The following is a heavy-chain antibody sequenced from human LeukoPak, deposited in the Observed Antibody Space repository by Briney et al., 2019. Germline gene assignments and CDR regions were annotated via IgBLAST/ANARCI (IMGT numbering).Heavy chain of an antibody. V-gene: IGHV3-23*01. CDR2: ISGSGGST. D-gene: IGHD3-10*01. J-gene: IGHJ5*02. CDR1: GFTFSSYA. Sequence: GGSLRLSCAASGFTFSSYAMSWVRQAPGKGLEWVSAISGSGGSTYYADSVKGRFIIPRDNSKDTLNLQMNSLRAEDTAVYYCANSSGELFSWFDLWGQGTLVTVSS. CDR3: ANSSGELFSWFDL.